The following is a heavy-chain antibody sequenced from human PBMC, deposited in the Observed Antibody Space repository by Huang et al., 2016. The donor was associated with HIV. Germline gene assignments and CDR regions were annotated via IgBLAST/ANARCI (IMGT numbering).Heavy chain of an antibody. CDR3: ARLTTYSSSSYSRFFNY. D-gene: IGHD2-15*01. J-gene: IGHJ4*01. CDR1: GASISGFY. Sequence: QVQLQESGPGLVKPSDTLSLTCTVSGASISGFYWGWIRRPPGKGLEWIGRIYPTGKTNYNPSRQSRVTIFADTSRNQLSLNLTSVTAADTALYYCARLTTYSSSSYSRFFNYWGHGRLVTVSS. CDR2: IYPTGKT. V-gene: IGHV4-4*07.